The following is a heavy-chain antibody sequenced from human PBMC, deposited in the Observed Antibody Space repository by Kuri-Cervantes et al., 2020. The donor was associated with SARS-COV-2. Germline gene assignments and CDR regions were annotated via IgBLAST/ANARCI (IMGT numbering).Heavy chain of an antibody. CDR3: ARGRYYYDSSGYYYGLDYYFDY. V-gene: IGHV3-23*01. D-gene: IGHD3-22*01. J-gene: IGHJ4*02. CDR1: GFTFSSYA. Sequence: GESLKISCAASGFTFSSYAMSWVRQAPGKGLEWVSAISGSGGSTYYADSVKGRFTISRDNSKNTLYLQMNSLRAGDTAVYYCARGRYYYDSSGYYYGLDYYFDYWGQGTLVTVSS. CDR2: ISGSGGST.